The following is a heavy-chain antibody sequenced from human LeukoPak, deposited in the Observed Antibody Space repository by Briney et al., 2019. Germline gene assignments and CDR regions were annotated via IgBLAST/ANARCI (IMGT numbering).Heavy chain of an antibody. CDR1: GGSISSGGYS. J-gene: IGHJ4*02. D-gene: IGHD3-3*01. Sequence: SQTLSLTCAVSGGSISSGGYSWSWIRQPPGKGLEWIVYIYHSGSTYYNPSLKSRVTISVDRSKNQFSLKLSSVTAADTAVYYCASMVSRPYDFWSGYYFDYWGQGTLVTVSS. V-gene: IGHV4-30-2*01. CDR2: IYHSGST. CDR3: ASMVSRPYDFWSGYYFDY.